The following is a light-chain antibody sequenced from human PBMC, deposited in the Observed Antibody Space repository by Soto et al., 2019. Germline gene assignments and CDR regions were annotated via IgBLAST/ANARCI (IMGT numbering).Light chain of an antibody. CDR1: NIGSKK. V-gene: IGLV3-9*01. Sequence: SYELTQPLSVSVALGQTARITCGGNNIGSKKGHWYQQKQGQAPVLVIYRDSNRPSGIPERFSGSNSGNTATLTISRAQAGDEADYYCQVWDSSTAAVFGGGTKLTVL. J-gene: IGLJ2*01. CDR3: QVWDSSTAAV. CDR2: RDS.